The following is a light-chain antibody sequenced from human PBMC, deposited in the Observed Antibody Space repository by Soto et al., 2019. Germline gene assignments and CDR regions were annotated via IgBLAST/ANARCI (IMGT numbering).Light chain of an antibody. CDR3: SSYAGSNNLYV. CDR2: EVN. V-gene: IGLV2-8*01. J-gene: IGLJ1*01. Sequence: QSVLTQPPSASGSPGQSVTISCTGTSSDVGGYNYVSWYQQYPGKAPKLMIYEVNKRPSGVPDRFSGSKSGNTASLTVSGLQPEDEADYYCSSYAGSNNLYVVGTGTKVTVL. CDR1: SSDVGGYNY.